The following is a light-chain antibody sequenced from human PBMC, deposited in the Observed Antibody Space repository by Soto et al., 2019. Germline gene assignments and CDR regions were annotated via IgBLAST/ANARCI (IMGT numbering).Light chain of an antibody. CDR1: SSDVGGYNF. CDR3: TSYTNSFTYV. CDR2: DVN. J-gene: IGLJ1*01. Sequence: QSALTQPASVSGSPGQSIAVSCTGTSSDVGGYNFVSWYQHPPGKAPKLIIYDVNNRPSGVSDRFSGSKSGNTASLTISGRQAEDEADYYCTSYTNSFTYVFGAGTKLTVL. V-gene: IGLV2-14*03.